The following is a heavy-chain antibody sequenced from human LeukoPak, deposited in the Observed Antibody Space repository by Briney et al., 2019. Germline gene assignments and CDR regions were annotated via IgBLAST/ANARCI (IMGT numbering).Heavy chain of an antibody. D-gene: IGHD1-26*01. CDR2: IIPILGIA. J-gene: IGHJ4*02. CDR1: GGTFSSYA. Sequence: GGSLRLSCAASGGTFSSYAISWVRQAPGQGLEWMGRIIPILGIANYAQKFQGRVTITADKSTSTAYMELSSLRSEDTAVYYCARHHAVGAFDYWGQGTLVTVSS. CDR3: ARHHAVGAFDY. V-gene: IGHV1-69*04.